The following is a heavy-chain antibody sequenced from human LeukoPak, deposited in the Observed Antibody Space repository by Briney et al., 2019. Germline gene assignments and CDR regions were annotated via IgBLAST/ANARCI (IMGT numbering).Heavy chain of an antibody. Sequence: PEGSLRLSCAASGFTFSSYWMSWVRQAPGKGLEWVANIKQDGSEKYYVDSVKGRFTISRDNAKNSLYLQMNSLRAEGTAVYYCARAPYDSSGQVGYAFDIWGQGTMVTVSS. CDR1: GFTFSSYW. CDR2: IKQDGSEK. J-gene: IGHJ3*02. D-gene: IGHD3-22*01. V-gene: IGHV3-7*04. CDR3: ARAPYDSSGQVGYAFDI.